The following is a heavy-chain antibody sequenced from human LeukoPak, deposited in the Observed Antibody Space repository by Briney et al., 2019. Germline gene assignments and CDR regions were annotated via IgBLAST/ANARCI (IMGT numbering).Heavy chain of an antibody. J-gene: IGHJ4*02. CDR1: GGSISSYY. CDR2: IYYSGST. Sequence: SETLSLTCTVSGGSISSYYWGWIRQPPGKGLEWVGYIYYSGSTNYNPSLKSRVTISVDTSKNQFSLKLSSVTAADMAVYYCARAGGYDSSGYYPYYFDYWGQGTLVTVSS. V-gene: IGHV4-59*01. CDR3: ARAGGYDSSGYYPYYFDY. D-gene: IGHD3-22*01.